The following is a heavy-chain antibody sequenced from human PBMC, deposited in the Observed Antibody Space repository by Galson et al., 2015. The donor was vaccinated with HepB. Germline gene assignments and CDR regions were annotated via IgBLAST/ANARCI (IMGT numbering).Heavy chain of an antibody. V-gene: IGHV3-11*01. CDR3: ARASGSVDYGFFLFDP. CDR1: GFTFSDYY. J-gene: IGHJ5*02. Sequence: SLRLSCAASGFTFSDYYMSWIRQAPGKGLEWVSYISSSGSTIYYADSVKGRFTISRDNAKNSLYLQMNSLRAEDTAVYYCARASGSVDYGFFLFDPWGQGTLVTVSS. CDR2: ISSSGSTI. D-gene: IGHD4-17*01.